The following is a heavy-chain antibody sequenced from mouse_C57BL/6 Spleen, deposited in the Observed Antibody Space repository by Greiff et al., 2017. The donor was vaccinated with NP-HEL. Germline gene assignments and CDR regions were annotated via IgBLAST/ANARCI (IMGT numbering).Heavy chain of an antibody. CDR1: GYSFTSYY. Sequence: QVQLQQSGPELVKPGASVKISCKASGYSFTSYYIHWVKQRPGQGLEWIGWIYPGSGNTKYNEKFKGKATLTADTSSSTAYMQLSSLTSEDSAVYYCAKDDYDRFDYWGQGTTLTVSS. CDR2: IYPGSGNT. V-gene: IGHV1-66*01. CDR3: AKDDYDRFDY. D-gene: IGHD2-4*01. J-gene: IGHJ2*01.